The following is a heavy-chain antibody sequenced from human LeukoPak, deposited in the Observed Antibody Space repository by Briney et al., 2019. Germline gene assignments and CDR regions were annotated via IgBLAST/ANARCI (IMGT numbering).Heavy chain of an antibody. V-gene: IGHV3-30-3*01. CDR3: ARDLSGWTYYFDY. CDR1: GFTFSSYA. D-gene: IGHD6-19*01. Sequence: PGGSLRLSCAASGFTFSSYAMHWVRQAPGKGLEWVAVISYDGSNKYYADSVKGRFTISRDNSKNTLYLQMNSLRAEDTAVYYCARDLSGWTYYFDYWGQGTLVTVSS. CDR2: ISYDGSNK. J-gene: IGHJ4*02.